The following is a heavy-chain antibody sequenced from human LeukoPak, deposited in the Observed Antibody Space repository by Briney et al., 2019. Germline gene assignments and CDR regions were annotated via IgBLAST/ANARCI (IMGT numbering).Heavy chain of an antibody. Sequence: ASVKVSCKASGYTFTGYYMHWVRQAPGQGLEWVGWINPNSGGTNYAQKFQGRVTMTRDTSISTAYVELSRLRSDDTAVYYCARVGSSGWYEFPDYWGQGTLVTVSS. CDR2: INPNSGGT. D-gene: IGHD6-19*01. CDR3: ARVGSSGWYEFPDY. CDR1: GYTFTGYY. V-gene: IGHV1-2*02. J-gene: IGHJ4*02.